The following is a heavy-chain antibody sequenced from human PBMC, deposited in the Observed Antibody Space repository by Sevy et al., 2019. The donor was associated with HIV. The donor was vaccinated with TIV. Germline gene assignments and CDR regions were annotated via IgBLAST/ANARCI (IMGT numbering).Heavy chain of an antibody. Sequence: GGSLRLSCAASGFTFSNYAMSWVRQAPGKGLEWVSSTSYSGGNTNYADSVKGRFTISRDNSKNTVHLQMNSLRVEDTAVYFCAKRGESSNWYTHAFDIWGQGTMDTVSS. CDR2: TSYSGGNT. CDR1: GFTFSNYA. D-gene: IGHD4-4*01. CDR3: AKRGESSNWYTHAFDI. V-gene: IGHV3-23*01. J-gene: IGHJ3*02.